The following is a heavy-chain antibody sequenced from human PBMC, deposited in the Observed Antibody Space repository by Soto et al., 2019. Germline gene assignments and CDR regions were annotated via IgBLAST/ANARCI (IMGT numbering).Heavy chain of an antibody. V-gene: IGHV3-30*18. J-gene: IGHJ6*03. CDR3: AKDGLPIYYYYMDV. Sequence: GGSLRLSCAASGFTFSSYGMHWVRQAPGKGLERVAVISYDGSNKYYADSVKGRFTISRDNSKNTLYLQMNSLRAEDTAVYYCAKDGLPIYYYYMDVWGKGTTVTVSS. D-gene: IGHD4-17*01. CDR1: GFTFSSYG. CDR2: ISYDGSNK.